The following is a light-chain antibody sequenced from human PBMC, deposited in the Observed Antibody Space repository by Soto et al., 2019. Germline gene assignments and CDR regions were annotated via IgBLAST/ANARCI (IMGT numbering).Light chain of an antibody. CDR1: QSVSSSS. V-gene: IGKV3-20*01. Sequence: EIVFTQSPGTLSLSPGERAALSCRASQSVSSSSLAWYQQKPGQAPRLLIYGASSRATGIPDRFSGRGSGTDFTLTISRLEPEDFTVYYCQLYGSSLWTFGQGTKVDIK. CDR2: GAS. J-gene: IGKJ1*01. CDR3: QLYGSSLWT.